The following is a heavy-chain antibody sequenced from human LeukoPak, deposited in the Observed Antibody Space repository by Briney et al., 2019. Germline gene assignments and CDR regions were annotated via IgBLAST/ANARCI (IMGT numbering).Heavy chain of an antibody. D-gene: IGHD1-26*01. CDR3: ARDTGDGSYDY. CDR2: ISSSSSTI. CDR1: GFTFSSYA. Sequence: GGSLRLSCTASGFTFSSYAMNWVRHAPGKGLQWVSYISSSSSTIYYADSVKGRFTTSRDNAKNSMYLQRNSLRDEDTAVYYCARDTGDGSYDYWGQGTLVTVSS. V-gene: IGHV3-48*02. J-gene: IGHJ4*02.